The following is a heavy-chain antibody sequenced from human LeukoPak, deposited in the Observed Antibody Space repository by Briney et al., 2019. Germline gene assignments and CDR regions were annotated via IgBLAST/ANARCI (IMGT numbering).Heavy chain of an antibody. CDR1: GFIFTKYW. V-gene: IGHV3-74*01. J-gene: IGHJ4*02. CDR2: VNSDGSAT. D-gene: IGHD2/OR15-2a*01. Sequence: HPGGSLRLSCAASGFIFTKYWMDWVRQALGKGLVWVSHVNSDGSATSYADSVKGRFTISRDNAKNTVYLHMNSLRVEDTAVYYCTSFYETNWGQGTLVTVSS. CDR3: TSFYETN.